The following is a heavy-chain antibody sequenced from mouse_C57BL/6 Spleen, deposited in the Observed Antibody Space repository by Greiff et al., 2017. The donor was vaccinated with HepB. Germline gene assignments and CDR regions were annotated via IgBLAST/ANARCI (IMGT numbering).Heavy chain of an antibody. V-gene: IGHV5-17*01. CDR2: ISSGSSTI. CDR3: ARLSHYYAMDY. J-gene: IGHJ4*01. Sequence: DVHLVESGGGLVKPGGSLKLSCAASGFTFSDYGMHWVRQAPEKGLEWVAYISSGSSTIYYADTVKGRFTISRDNAKNTLFLQMTSLRSEDTAMYYCARLSHYYAMDYWGQGTSVTVSS. CDR1: GFTFSDYG.